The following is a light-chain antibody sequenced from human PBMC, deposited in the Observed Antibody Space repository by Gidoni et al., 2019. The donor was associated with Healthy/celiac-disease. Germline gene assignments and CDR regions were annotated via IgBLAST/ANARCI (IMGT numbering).Light chain of an antibody. Sequence: EIVMTQPPATLSVSPGERPTLSCRASQSVSSNLAWYQQKPGQAPRLLIYGASTRATGIPARFSGSGSGTEFTLTISSLQSEEFAVYYCQQYNNWTPLTFGGGTKVEIK. CDR1: QSVSSN. CDR2: GAS. J-gene: IGKJ4*01. V-gene: IGKV3-15*01. CDR3: QQYNNWTPLT.